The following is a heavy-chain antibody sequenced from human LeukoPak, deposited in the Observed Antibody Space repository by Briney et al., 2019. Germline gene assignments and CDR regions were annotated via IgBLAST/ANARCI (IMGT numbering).Heavy chain of an antibody. V-gene: IGHV1-24*01. Sequence: ASVTVSCKVSGYTLTELSMHWVRQAPGKGLEWMGGFDPEDGETIYVQKFQGRVTMTEDTSTDTAYMELSSLRSEDTAVYYCATAPGVRGVNWFDPWGQGTLVTVSS. J-gene: IGHJ5*02. D-gene: IGHD3-10*01. CDR2: FDPEDGET. CDR1: GYTLTELS. CDR3: ATAPGVRGVNWFDP.